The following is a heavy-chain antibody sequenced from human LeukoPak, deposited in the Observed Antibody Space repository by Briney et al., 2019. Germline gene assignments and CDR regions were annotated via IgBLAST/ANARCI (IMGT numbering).Heavy chain of an antibody. Sequence: GESLKISCKGSGYSFTSYWIGWVRQMPGKGLEWLGIIYPGDSDTRYSPSFQGQVTISADKSISTAYLQWSSLKASDTAMYYCARRGPGSSWYLGNWFDPWGKGTLVTVSS. V-gene: IGHV5-51*01. CDR3: ARRGPGSSWYLGNWFDP. CDR1: GYSFTSYW. CDR2: IYPGDSDT. J-gene: IGHJ5*02. D-gene: IGHD6-13*01.